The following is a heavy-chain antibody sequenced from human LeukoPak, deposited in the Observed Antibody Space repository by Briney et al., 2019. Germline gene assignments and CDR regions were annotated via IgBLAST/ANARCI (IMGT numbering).Heavy chain of an antibody. D-gene: IGHD6-13*01. V-gene: IGHV4-34*01. J-gene: IGHJ4*02. Sequence: PETLSLTCAVYGGSFSGYYWSWIRQPPGKGLEWIGEINHSGSTNYNPSLKSRVTISVDTSKNQFSLKLSSVTAADTAVYYCARVRGSSWYYFDYWGQGTLVTVSS. CDR1: GGSFSGYY. CDR2: INHSGST. CDR3: ARVRGSSWYYFDY.